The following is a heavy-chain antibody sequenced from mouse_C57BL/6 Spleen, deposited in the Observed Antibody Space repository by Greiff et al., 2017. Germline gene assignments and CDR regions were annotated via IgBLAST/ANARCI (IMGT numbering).Heavy chain of an antibody. Sequence: QVPLQQPGAELVKPGASVKLSCKASGYTFTSYWMQWVKQRPGQGLEWIGEIDPSDSYTNYNQKFTGKATLTVDTSASTAYMQLSSLTTEDSAVYYCASTNWDWDYWGQGTTLTVSS. V-gene: IGHV1-50*01. D-gene: IGHD4-1*01. CDR3: ASTNWDWDY. CDR2: IDPSDSYT. J-gene: IGHJ2*01. CDR1: GYTFTSYW.